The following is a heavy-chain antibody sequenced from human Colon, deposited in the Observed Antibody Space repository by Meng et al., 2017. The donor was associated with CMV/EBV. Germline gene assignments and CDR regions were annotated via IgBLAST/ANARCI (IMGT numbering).Heavy chain of an antibody. CDR3: ARDGYSTDFSGMDV. CDR2: ISSSSSTI. CDR1: GFTFSSHS. D-gene: IGHD5-12*01. J-gene: IGHJ6*02. Sequence: SCAASGFTFSSHSMNWVRQAPGKGLEWVSYISSSSSTIYYADSVKGRFTISRDNAKNSLYLQMNSLRGEDTAVYYCARDGYSTDFSGMDVWGQGTTVTVSS. V-gene: IGHV3-48*04.